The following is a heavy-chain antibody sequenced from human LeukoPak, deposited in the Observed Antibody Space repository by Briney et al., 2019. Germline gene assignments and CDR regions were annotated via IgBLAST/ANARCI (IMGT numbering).Heavy chain of an antibody. CDR1: VYTFTGCY. CDR2: INPNSGDT. D-gene: IGHD6-13*01. J-gene: IGHJ4*02. V-gene: IGHV1-2*02. CDR3: ARLIAAAGSRVFDY. Sequence: ASVKVSCKASVYTFTGCYMHWVRQAPGQGLEWMGWINPNSGDTNYAQKFQGRVTMTRDTSISTAYMELSRLRSDDTAVYYCARLIAAAGSRVFDYWGQGTLVTVSS.